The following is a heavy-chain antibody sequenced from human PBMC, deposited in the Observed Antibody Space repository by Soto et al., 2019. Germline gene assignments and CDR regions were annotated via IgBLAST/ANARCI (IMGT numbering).Heavy chain of an antibody. CDR1: GFSFRDYF. D-gene: IGHD2-21*01. V-gene: IGHV3-11*01. CDR2: IGPYGNSI. CDR3: ARDDHTYGVY. J-gene: IGHJ4*02. Sequence: GESLKISCAASGFSFRDYFMSWLRQAPGKGLEWVSYIGPYGNSIYYAGSVKGRFTISRDDATKSLHLHMNSLRTDDTAVYYCARDDHTYGVYWGQGTPVTAPQ.